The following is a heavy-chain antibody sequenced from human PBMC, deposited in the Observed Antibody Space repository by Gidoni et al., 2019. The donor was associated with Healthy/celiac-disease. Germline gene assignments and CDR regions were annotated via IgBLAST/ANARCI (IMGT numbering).Heavy chain of an antibody. V-gene: IGHV3-48*04. Sequence: EVQLVESGGGLLQPGGSLRLSCAASGFPFSSYSMNWVRQAPGKGLEWVSYISSSRSTIYYADSVKGRFTISRDNAKNSLYLQMNSLRAEDTAVYYCARDGDGEMATITLSYYYGMDVWGQGTTVTVSS. J-gene: IGHJ6*02. D-gene: IGHD5-12*01. CDR3: ARDGDGEMATITLSYYYGMDV. CDR2: ISSSRSTI. CDR1: GFPFSSYS.